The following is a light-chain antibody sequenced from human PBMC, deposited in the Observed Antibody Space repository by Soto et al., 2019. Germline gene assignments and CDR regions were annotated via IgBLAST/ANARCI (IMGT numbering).Light chain of an antibody. V-gene: IGKV3-20*01. Sequence: ETLMTQSPATLSVSPGERATLSCRASQSVSSSYLAWYQQIPGQAPRLLIYAASSRATGIPDRFGGSGSGTDFTLTINRLEPEDFAVYYCQQNGRTFGQGTKVDIK. CDR1: QSVSSSY. CDR3: QQNGRT. CDR2: AAS. J-gene: IGKJ1*01.